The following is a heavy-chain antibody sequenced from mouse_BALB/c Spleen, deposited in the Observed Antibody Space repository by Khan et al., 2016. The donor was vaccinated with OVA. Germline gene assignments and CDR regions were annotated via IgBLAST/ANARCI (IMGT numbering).Heavy chain of an antibody. CDR2: ISYSGNT. CDR3: ACELRGFAY. J-gene: IGHJ3*01. Sequence: EVQLQESGPSLVKPSQTLSLTCSVTGDSITRGYWNWIRKFPGNKLDYMGYISYSGNTYCNPSLKSRISITRDTSKNTYYLQLNSVTTEDTATYYCACELRGFAYWGQGTLVTVSA. D-gene: IGHD1-1*01. V-gene: IGHV3-8*02. CDR1: GDSITRGY.